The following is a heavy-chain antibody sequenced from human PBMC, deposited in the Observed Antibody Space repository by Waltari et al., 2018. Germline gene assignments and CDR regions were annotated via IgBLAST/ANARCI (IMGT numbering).Heavy chain of an antibody. D-gene: IGHD3-16*01. J-gene: IGHJ6*03. V-gene: IGHV3-48*02. CDR1: GFTFSFYG. CDR2: ISSSSSPI. Sequence: EVQLVESGGALVQPGGSLRLSCAASGFTFSFYGMNWVRQAPGRGLEWVSHISSSSSPIFYGDSVKGRFTISRDNAKKSLYLEMNSLRDEDTAVYYCVRGTMDVWGKGTTVTVSS. CDR3: VRGTMDV.